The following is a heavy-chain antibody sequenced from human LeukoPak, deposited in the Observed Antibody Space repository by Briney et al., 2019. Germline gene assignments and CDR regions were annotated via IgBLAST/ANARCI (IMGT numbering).Heavy chain of an antibody. CDR2: IIPIFGTA. CDR1: GGTFSSYS. J-gene: IGHJ4*02. CDR3: ASKHLRGYSYDPAEVYFDY. V-gene: IGHV1-69*05. Sequence: SVKVSCKASGGTFSSYSVSWVRQAPGQGLEWVGRIIPIFGTANYAQKFQGRVTITTDESTSTAYMELSSLRSEDTAVYYCASKHLRGYSYDPAEVYFDYWGQGTLVTVSS. D-gene: IGHD5-18*01.